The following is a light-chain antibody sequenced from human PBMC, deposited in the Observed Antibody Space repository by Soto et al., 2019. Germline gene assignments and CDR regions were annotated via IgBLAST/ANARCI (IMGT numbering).Light chain of an antibody. CDR1: SSDVGYYNY. V-gene: IGLV2-14*01. Sequence: QSVLTQPASVSGSPGQSITISCTGSSSDVGYYNYVSWYQHHPGKAPKLLIFEISRRPSWTSSRFSGSRSGYTASLTISGLQAEDEADYYCASYTSSGTDVFGPGTRSPS. CDR3: ASYTSSGTDV. J-gene: IGLJ1*01. CDR2: EIS.